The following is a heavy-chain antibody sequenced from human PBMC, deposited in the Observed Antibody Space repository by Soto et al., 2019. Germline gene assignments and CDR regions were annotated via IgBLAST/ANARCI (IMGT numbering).Heavy chain of an antibody. CDR3: VRVYVRQYDY. D-gene: IGHD3-16*01. V-gene: IGHV3-30-3*01. CDR2: ISSAGTFT. CDR1: GLPFSSHA. Sequence: QVQLVESGGGVVQPGTSLRLSCLVSGLPFSSHAMDWVRQAPGKGLEWLSIISSAGTFTYNAESVRGRFTISRDTSKNTLYLQMNNVRVEDTAVYYCVRVYVRQYDYWGQGTVVTVSS. J-gene: IGHJ4*02.